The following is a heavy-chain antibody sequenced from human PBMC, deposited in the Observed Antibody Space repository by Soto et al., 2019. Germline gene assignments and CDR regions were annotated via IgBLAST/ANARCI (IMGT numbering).Heavy chain of an antibody. Sequence: LSLTCTVSGYYISAYSWRWVRPPPGKGLEWIGNIHYNGNTKYSPSLKSRVTMSVETSKNHFSLRLISVTAADTAIFFCAREGNLGRWLQPLDFWGQGTLVTVSS. V-gene: IGHV4-59*01. CDR3: AREGNLGRWLQPLDF. J-gene: IGHJ4*02. D-gene: IGHD5-12*01. CDR1: GYYISAYS. CDR2: IHYNGNT.